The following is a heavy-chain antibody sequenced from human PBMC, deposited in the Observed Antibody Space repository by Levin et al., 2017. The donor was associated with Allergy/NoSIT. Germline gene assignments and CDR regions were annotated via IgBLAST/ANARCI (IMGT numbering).Heavy chain of an antibody. CDR3: ARGQKVPARRNYHYNYHMDV. J-gene: IGHJ6*03. CDR2: INHSGST. D-gene: IGHD2-2*01. V-gene: IGHV4-34*01. CDR1: GGSFSGSY. Sequence: TSQTLSLTCAVYGGSFSGSYWSWIRPPPGKGLEWIGEINHSGSTNYNPSLKSRVTISIDTSKNQFSLKLSSVTAADTAVYYCARGQKVPARRNYHYNYHMDVWGKGTTVTVSS.